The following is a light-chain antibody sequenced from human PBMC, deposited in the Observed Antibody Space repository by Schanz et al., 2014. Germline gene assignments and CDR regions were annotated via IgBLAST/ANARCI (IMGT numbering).Light chain of an antibody. CDR2: GAS. J-gene: IGKJ1*01. CDR3: QQRSNWPRT. V-gene: IGKV3D-15*01. CDR1: QSVSSN. Sequence: EIVMTQSPATLSVSPGERATLSCRASQSVSSNLAWYQQKPGQAPRLLIYGASTRATGIPVRFSGSGSGTEFTLTISSLQSEDFAVYYCQQRSNWPRTFGQGTKVEIK.